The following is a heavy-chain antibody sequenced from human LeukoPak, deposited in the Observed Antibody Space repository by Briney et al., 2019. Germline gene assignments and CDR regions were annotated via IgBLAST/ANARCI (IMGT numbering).Heavy chain of an antibody. CDR1: ASTFTVYY. CDR2: INPNSGGT. Sequence: ASVTVSFTASASTFTVYYMHWVRQAPGQGLEWMGWINPNSGGTNYAQKFEGRVTRTRDTSISTAYMELSRLRSDDTAVYYCARDLLGIAAAGTTDDYWGQGTLVTVSS. CDR3: ARDLLGIAAAGTTDDY. J-gene: IGHJ4*02. V-gene: IGHV1-2*02. D-gene: IGHD6-13*01.